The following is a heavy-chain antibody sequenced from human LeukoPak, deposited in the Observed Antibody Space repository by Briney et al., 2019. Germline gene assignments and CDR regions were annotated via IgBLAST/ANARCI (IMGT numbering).Heavy chain of an antibody. Sequence: SETLSLTCTVSGGAISSGSYYWSWIRQPAGKGLEWIGRIYTSGSTNYNPSLKSRVTISVDTSKNQFSLKLSSVTAADTAVYYCASGYSSSPFGYYYYYMDVWGKGTTVTVSS. CDR3: ASGYSSSPFGYYYYYMDV. J-gene: IGHJ6*03. CDR1: GGAISSGSYY. D-gene: IGHD6-6*01. CDR2: IYTSGST. V-gene: IGHV4-61*02.